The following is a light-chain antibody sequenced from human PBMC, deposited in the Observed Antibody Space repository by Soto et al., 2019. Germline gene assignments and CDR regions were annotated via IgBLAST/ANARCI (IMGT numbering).Light chain of an antibody. V-gene: IGLV2-23*01. J-gene: IGLJ2*01. CDR1: SSDVGSYNL. CDR2: EGS. Sequence: QSALTQPASVSGSPGQSITISCTGISSDVGSYNLVSWYQQHPGKAPKVMIYEGSKRPSGVSNRFSGSRPGNTASLTISGLQAEDEAHYYCSSYAGSSTHVVFGGGTKPTVL. CDR3: SSYAGSSTHVV.